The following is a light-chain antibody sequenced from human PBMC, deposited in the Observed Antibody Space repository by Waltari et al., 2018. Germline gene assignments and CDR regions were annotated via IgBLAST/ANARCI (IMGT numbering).Light chain of an antibody. CDR1: QSISNW. CDR3: QQYNTYSS. V-gene: IGKV1-5*03. CDR2: KAS. Sequence: DIQMTQSPSSLSASVGGRVTITCRASQSISNWLAWYQQKPGKAPILLIYKASILKSGVPSRFSGSGSGTQFTLTISSLQPGDFATYYCQQYNTYSSFGPGTKLEIK. J-gene: IGKJ2*01.